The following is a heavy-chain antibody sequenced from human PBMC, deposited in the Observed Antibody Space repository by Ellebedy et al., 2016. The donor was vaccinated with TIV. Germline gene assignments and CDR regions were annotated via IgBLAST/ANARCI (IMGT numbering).Heavy chain of an antibody. CDR3: ARDPPGSTTTFDH. CDR1: GDSVSSSGPT. CDR2: TYYTSEWFK. Sequence: SQTLSLTCAISGDSVSSSGPTWNWIRQSPSRGLEWLGRTYYTSEWFKDYAVSVKSRIAINADTSKNQFSLQLNSVTPEDTAVYYCARDPPGSTTTFDHWGQGTLVTVSS. V-gene: IGHV6-1*01. D-gene: IGHD2/OR15-2a*01. J-gene: IGHJ4*02.